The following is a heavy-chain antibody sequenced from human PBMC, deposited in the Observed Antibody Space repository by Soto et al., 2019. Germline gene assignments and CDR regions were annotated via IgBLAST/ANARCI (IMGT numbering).Heavy chain of an antibody. J-gene: IGHJ5*02. CDR3: ARSDIWTPKGWFDP. CDR1: GYTFTGYY. D-gene: IGHD3-9*01. CDR2: INPNSGGT. Sequence: QVQLVQSGAEVKKPGASVKVSCKASGYTFTGYYMHWVRQAPGQGLEWMGWINPNSGGTNYAQKFQGWVTMTRDTSISTAYMELSRLRSGDTAVYYCARSDIWTPKGWFDPWGQGTLVTVSS. V-gene: IGHV1-2*04.